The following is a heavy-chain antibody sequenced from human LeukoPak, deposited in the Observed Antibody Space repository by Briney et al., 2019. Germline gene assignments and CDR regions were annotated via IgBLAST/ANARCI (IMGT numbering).Heavy chain of an antibody. V-gene: IGHV5-51*01. CDR1: GYSFTSYW. CDR2: LYPADSRT. J-gene: IGHJ4*02. Sequence: GESLKISCKASGYSFTSYWIGWVRQMPGKGLEWMGVLYPADSRTTYSPSFQGQVTNTADKSISTAYLQWSSLKASDTAMYYCTRQGRYWGQGTLVTVSS. CDR3: TRQGRY.